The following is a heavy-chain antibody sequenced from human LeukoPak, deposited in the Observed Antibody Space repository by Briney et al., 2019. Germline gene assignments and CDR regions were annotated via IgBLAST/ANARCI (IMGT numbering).Heavy chain of an antibody. J-gene: IGHJ4*02. CDR2: IRYDGSNK. CDR1: GFTFSSYG. CDR3: AKDSGYYHVVVSYYFDY. D-gene: IGHD3-22*01. Sequence: GGSLRLSCAASGFTFSSYGMHWVCQAPGKGLEWVAFIRYDGSNKYYADSVKGRFTISRDNSKNTLYLQMNSLRAEDTAVYYCAKDSGYYHVVVSYYFDYWGQGTLVTVSS. V-gene: IGHV3-30*02.